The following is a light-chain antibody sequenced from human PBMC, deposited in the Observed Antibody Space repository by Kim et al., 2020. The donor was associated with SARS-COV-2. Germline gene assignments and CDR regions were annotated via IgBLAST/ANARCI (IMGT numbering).Light chain of an antibody. CDR2: GAS. J-gene: IGKJ2*01. CDR3: QQYKKWPPHT. Sequence: EIVMTQSPATLSVSPGERATLSCRPSQSVSSSLAWYQQRPGQAPRLLIYGASTRATGIPARFSGSGSGTEFTLTISSLQSEDFALYYCQQYKKWPPHTFGQGTKLEIK. CDR1: QSVSSS. V-gene: IGKV3-15*01.